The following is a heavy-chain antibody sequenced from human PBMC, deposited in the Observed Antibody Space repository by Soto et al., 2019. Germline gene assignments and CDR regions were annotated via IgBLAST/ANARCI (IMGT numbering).Heavy chain of an antibody. D-gene: IGHD1-26*01. J-gene: IGHJ4*02. Sequence: QVQLVQSGDEVKMPGSSVKVSCKASGGTFSSYSINWVRQAPGQGLEWIGESIPIFGTANYAQKFQGRVTITADESTSTAYMELSSLRSEDTAVYYCARDGGRHSGGIDYWGQGTLVTVSS. CDR3: ARDGGRHSGGIDY. V-gene: IGHV1-69*01. CDR2: SIPIFGTA. CDR1: GGTFSSYS.